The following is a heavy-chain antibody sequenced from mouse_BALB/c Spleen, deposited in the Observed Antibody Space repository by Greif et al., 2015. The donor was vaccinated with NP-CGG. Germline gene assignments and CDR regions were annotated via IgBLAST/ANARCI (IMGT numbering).Heavy chain of an antibody. CDR3: ARYGYYGSSYGLYYYAMDY. J-gene: IGHJ4*01. CDR1: GCTFPDQW. CDR2: GDTSCKYY. V-gene: IGHV1-69*02. D-gene: IGHD1-1*01. Sequence: VQLKQSGTERFRAGASRKRSCKGPGCTFPDQWVHVGKQRPGQGLEWNGAGDTSCKYYSYNKKVKGKATLTVDESSSTAYMQLSSLTSEDSAVYYCARYGYYGSSYGLYYYAMDYWGQGTSVTVSS.